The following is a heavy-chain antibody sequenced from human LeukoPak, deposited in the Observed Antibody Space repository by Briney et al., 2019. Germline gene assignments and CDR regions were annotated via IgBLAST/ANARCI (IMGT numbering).Heavy chain of an antibody. CDR3: ATRSSTNSMDV. J-gene: IGHJ6*04. Sequence: GASVKGSCKASGYTFTSYAMNWVRQAPGQGLEWMGWINTNTGNPTYAQGFTGRFVFSLDTSVSTAYLQICSLKAEDTAVYYCATRSSTNSMDVWGKGTTVTVSS. D-gene: IGHD2-2*01. V-gene: IGHV7-4-1*01. CDR1: GYTFTSYA. CDR2: INTNTGNP.